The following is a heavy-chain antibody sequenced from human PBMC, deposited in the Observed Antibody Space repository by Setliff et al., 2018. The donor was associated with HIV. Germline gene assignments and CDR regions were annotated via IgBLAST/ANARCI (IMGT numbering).Heavy chain of an antibody. Sequence: KLRETLSLTCTVSGGSINSGSYYWSWIRQPAGKGLEWIGHIYTSGSTNYNPSLKSRVTISVDTSKTQFSLRLNSLTATDTALYYCARASVGATGLYAFDIWGQGTVVTVSS. CDR1: GGSINSGSYY. J-gene: IGHJ3*02. CDR2: IYTSGST. V-gene: IGHV4-61*09. CDR3: ARASVGATGLYAFDI. D-gene: IGHD1-26*01.